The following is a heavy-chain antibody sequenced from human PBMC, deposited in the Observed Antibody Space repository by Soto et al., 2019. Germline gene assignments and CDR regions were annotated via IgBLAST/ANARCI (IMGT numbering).Heavy chain of an antibody. V-gene: IGHV1-3*04. Sequence: QVHLVQSGPEVKKPGASVTVSCKASGYTFSSFSMHWVRQARGQRFEWVGWINTENGNTRYSEELQGRVNISSDTSTTTAYMELRSLRSEDSAVYYCARDSPYYDFWSGYYYFDYWSQVTLVSVSS. D-gene: IGHD3-3*01. CDR2: INTENGNT. J-gene: IGHJ4*02. CDR1: GYTFSSFS. CDR3: ARDSPYYDFWSGYYYFDY.